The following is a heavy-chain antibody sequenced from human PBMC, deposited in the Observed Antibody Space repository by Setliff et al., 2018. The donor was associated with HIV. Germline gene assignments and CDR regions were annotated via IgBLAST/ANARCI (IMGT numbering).Heavy chain of an antibody. Sequence: NPSETLSLTCTVSGGSISSHYWSWVRQAPGKGLEWVGRIKSKSDGGAVHYAAPVKGRFTISRDDSQDTLYLEMNSLKSEDTAVYRCTVGYSGLSIYAFDIWGQGTMVTVSS. CDR1: GGSISSHY. D-gene: IGHD5-12*01. V-gene: IGHV3-15*06. CDR3: TVGYSGLSIYAFDI. J-gene: IGHJ3*02. CDR2: IKSKSDGGAV.